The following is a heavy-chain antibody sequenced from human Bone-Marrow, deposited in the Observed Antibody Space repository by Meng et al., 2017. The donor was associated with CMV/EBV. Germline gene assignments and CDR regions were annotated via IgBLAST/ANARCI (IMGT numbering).Heavy chain of an antibody. CDR2: VYHSGST. CDR3: ARDSGMDV. V-gene: IGHV4-38-2*02. J-gene: IGHJ6*02. CDR1: GYSISSGYY. Sequence: GSLRLSCTVSGYSISSGYYWGWIRQPPGKGLEWIGNVYHSGSTYYNPSLKSRVTISVDTSKNQFSLKLSSVTAADTAVYYCARDSGMDVWGQGTTVTVSS.